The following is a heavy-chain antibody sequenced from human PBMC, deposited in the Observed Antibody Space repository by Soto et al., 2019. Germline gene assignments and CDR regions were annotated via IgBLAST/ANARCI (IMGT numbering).Heavy chain of an antibody. V-gene: IGHV1-69*13. D-gene: IGHD3-9*01. CDR2: IIPIFGTA. CDR1: GGTFSSYA. CDR3: ARDVYDILTGYYGPRWFDT. Sequence: ASVKVSCKASGGTFSSYAISWVRQAPGQGLEWMGGIIPIFGTANYAQKFQGRVTITADESTSTAYMELSSLRSEDTAVYYCARDVYDILTGYYGPRWFDTWGQGTLVTVYS. J-gene: IGHJ5*02.